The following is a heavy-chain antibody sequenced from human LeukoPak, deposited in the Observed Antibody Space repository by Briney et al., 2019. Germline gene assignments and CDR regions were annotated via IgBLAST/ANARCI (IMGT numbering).Heavy chain of an antibody. CDR2: IIPIFGTA. Sequence: SVTVSCKASGYTFTSYGISWVRQAPGQGLEWMGGIIPIFGTANYAQKFQGRVTITADESTSTAYMELSSLRSEDTAVYYCARDFDIVVVPAAIIYYGMDVWGQGTTVTVSS. D-gene: IGHD2-2*02. V-gene: IGHV1-69*13. J-gene: IGHJ6*02. CDR3: ARDFDIVVVPAAIIYYGMDV. CDR1: GYTFTSYG.